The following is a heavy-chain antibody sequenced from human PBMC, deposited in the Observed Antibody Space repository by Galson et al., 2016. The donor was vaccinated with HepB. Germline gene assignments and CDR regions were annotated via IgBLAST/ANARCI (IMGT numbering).Heavy chain of an antibody. CDR3: ARGGKRYCDWGNYYYGMDV. CDR1: GYTFTSYD. Sequence: SVKVSCKASGYTFTSYDINWVRQATGQGLEWMGWMNPNSGNTGYAQKFQGRVTMTRNTSISTAYMELSSLRSEDTAVYYCARGGKRYCDWGNYYYGMDVWGQGTTVTVSS. D-gene: IGHD3-9*01. V-gene: IGHV1-8*01. CDR2: MNPNSGNT. J-gene: IGHJ6*02.